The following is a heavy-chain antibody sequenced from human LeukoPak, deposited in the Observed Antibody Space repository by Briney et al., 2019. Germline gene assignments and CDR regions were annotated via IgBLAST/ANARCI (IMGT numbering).Heavy chain of an antibody. D-gene: IGHD2-2*01. V-gene: IGHV3-23*01. J-gene: IGHJ4*02. Sequence: GGSLRLSCAASGFTFSSYAMSWVRQAPGKGLEWVSAISGSGGSTYYADSVKGRFTISRDNSKNTLYPQMNSLRAEDTAVYYCAKDPHAKVVPAAIVYWGQGTLVTVSS. CDR3: AKDPHAKVVPAAIVY. CDR2: ISGSGGST. CDR1: GFTFSSYA.